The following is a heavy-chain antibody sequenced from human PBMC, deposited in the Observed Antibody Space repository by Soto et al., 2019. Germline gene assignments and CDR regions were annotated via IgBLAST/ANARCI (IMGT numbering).Heavy chain of an antibody. CDR2: IYYSGIT. V-gene: IGHV4-59*02. J-gene: IGHJ4*02. Sequence: HSGTMAISCAVCGGCVRSYYGSWIRQPPGKGLEWIGYIYYSGITDYNPSLKSRVTISVDTSKSQFSLKLSSVTAADTAVYYCARGGGVYYFDYWGQGTLVTVSS. CDR1: GGCVRSYY. CDR3: ARGGGVYYFDY. D-gene: IGHD2-8*02.